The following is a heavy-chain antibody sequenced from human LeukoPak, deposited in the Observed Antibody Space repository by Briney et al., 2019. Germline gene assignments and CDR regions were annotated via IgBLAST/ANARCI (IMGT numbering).Heavy chain of an antibody. V-gene: IGHV1-18*01. J-gene: IGHJ5*02. D-gene: IGHD1-26*01. CDR1: GYTFTRYG. Sequence: ASVKVSCKASGYTFTRYGISWVRQAPGQGLEWRGWISAYHGNTNYPQQLPGRVTMTTDTSTSTAYMAPRSLRSDDTAVYYCAREVMGGANSYWFDPWGQGTLVTVSS. CDR3: AREVMGGANSYWFDP. CDR2: ISAYHGNT.